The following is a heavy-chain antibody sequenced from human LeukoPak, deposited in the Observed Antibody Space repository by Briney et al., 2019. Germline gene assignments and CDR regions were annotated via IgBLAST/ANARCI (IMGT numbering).Heavy chain of an antibody. CDR2: INHSGST. CDR3: ARRPDGFDY. V-gene: IGHV4-34*01. Sequence: SETLSLTCDVYGGSFSGYHWSWIRQPPGKGLEWIGEINHSGSTKYNPSLNNRVTISVDTSKNQFSLKVRSVTAADTAVYYCARRPDGFDYWGRGTLVTVFS. D-gene: IGHD5-24*01. J-gene: IGHJ4*02. CDR1: GGSFSGYH.